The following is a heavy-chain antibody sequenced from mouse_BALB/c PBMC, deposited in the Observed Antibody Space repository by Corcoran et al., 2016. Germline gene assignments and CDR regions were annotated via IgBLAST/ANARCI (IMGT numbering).Heavy chain of an antibody. J-gene: IGHJ3*01. CDR1: CYSITSGYY. CDR2: ISYDGSN. D-gene: IGHD1-1*01. CDR3: ARDYGSSSFAY. V-gene: IGHV3-6*02. Sequence: DVQLQASGPGLVTPSQSLSLTCSVTCYSITSGYYWNWIRQFPGNKLEWLGYISYDGSNNYNPSLKNRISLTRDTSKNQFFLKLNSVTTEDTATYYCARDYGSSSFAYWGQGTLVTVSA.